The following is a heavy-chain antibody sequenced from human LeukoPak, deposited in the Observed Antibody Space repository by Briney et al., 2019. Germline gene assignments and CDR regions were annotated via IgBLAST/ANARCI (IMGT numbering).Heavy chain of an antibody. D-gene: IGHD2-15*01. V-gene: IGHV3-21*01. CDR2: ISSSSSYI. Sequence: GGSLRLSCAASGFTFSSYSMNWVRQAPGKGLEWVSSISSSSSYIYYADSVKGRFTTSRDNAKNSLYLQMNSLRAEDTAVYYCARASLDIVVVVAATYGMDVWGKGTTVTVSS. CDR3: ARASLDIVVVVAATYGMDV. J-gene: IGHJ6*04. CDR1: GFTFSSYS.